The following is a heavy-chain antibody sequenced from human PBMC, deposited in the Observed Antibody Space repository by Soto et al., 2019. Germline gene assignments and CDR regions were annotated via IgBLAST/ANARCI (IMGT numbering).Heavy chain of an antibody. CDR1: GGSISGYY. D-gene: IGHD6-19*01. V-gene: IGHV4-4*07. J-gene: IGHJ4*02. CDR3: VRVGAVATNGGYFDY. CDR2: IYSSGST. Sequence: QVQLQELGPGLVKPSETLSLTCNVSGGSISGYYWSWIRQPAGKGLEWIGRIYSSGSTAYSPSLRSRLTMSVDTSKNQFSLKVTSVTAADTAVYYCVRVGAVATNGGYFDYWGQGTLVTVSA.